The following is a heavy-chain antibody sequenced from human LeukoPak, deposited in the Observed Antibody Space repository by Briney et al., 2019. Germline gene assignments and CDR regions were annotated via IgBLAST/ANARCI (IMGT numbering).Heavy chain of an antibody. Sequence: GGSLRLSCAASGFSFISYGMHWVRQAPGKGLEWVGVISDDGRGKDYADSVKGRFTISRDNSKDTLYLQMNSLRDEDTAVYYCAKRPSDYGDYVSHFDYWGQGTLATVSS. J-gene: IGHJ4*02. CDR3: AKRPSDYGDYVSHFDY. CDR2: ISDDGRGK. V-gene: IGHV3-30*18. CDR1: GFSFISYG. D-gene: IGHD4-17*01.